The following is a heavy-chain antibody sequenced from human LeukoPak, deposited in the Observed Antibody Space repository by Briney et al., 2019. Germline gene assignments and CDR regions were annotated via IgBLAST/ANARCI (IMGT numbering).Heavy chain of an antibody. CDR2: IYHSGST. CDR3: ARGRVSSSTWYSTYYYYFYMDV. V-gene: IGHV4-38-2*02. D-gene: IGHD1-1*01. CDR1: DYSINSGYY. Sequence: PSETLSLTCTVSDYSINSGYYWDWIRQPPGKGLEWIGSIYHSGSTYYNPSLKSRVTISVDTSKNQFSLKLSSVTAADTAVYYCARGRVSSSTWYSTYYYYFYMDVWGKGTTVTVSS. J-gene: IGHJ6*03.